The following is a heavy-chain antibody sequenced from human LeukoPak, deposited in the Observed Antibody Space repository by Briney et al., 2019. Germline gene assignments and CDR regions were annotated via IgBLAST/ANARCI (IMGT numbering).Heavy chain of an antibody. V-gene: IGHV3-20*04. CDR3: ARQSVSVVPAAVNGADYYYYYMDV. J-gene: IGHJ6*03. CDR2: INWNGGST. Sequence: PGGSLRLSCAASGFTFDDYGMSWVRQAPGKGLEWVSGINWNGGSTGYADSVKGRFTISRDNAKNSLSLQMNSLRAEDTALYYCARQSVSVVPAAVNGADYYYYYMDVWGKGTTVTVSS. D-gene: IGHD2-2*01. CDR1: GFTFDDYG.